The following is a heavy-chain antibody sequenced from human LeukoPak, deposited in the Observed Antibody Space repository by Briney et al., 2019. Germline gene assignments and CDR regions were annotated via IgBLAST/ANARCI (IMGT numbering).Heavy chain of an antibody. Sequence: SETLSLICTVSGGSISSSDYYWSWIRQPAGKGLEWIGRIYTSGSTNYNPSLKSRVTMSVDTSKNQFSLKLSSVTAADTAVYYCAGSDSGSFDYWGQGTLVTVSS. V-gene: IGHV4-61*02. CDR1: GGSISSSDYY. D-gene: IGHD3-22*01. J-gene: IGHJ4*02. CDR2: IYTSGST. CDR3: AGSDSGSFDY.